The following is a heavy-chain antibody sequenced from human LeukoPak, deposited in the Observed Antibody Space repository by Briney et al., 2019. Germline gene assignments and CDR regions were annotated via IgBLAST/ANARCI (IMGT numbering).Heavy chain of an antibody. V-gene: IGHV3-48*02. J-gene: IGHJ4*02. Sequence: PGGSLRLSCATSGFTFGDFHMNWLRQAPGKGLEHVSYISSGGSTTYYADSVVGRFSISRDDAKNFLYLQMDSLRDGDTAVYNCARDPHAGIFDSWGQGTLVTVSS. CDR3: ARDPHAGIFDS. CDR2: ISSGGSTT. CDR1: GFTFGDFH.